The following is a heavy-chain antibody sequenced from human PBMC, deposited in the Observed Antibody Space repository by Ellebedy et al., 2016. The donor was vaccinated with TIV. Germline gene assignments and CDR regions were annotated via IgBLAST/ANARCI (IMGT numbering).Heavy chain of an antibody. J-gene: IGHJ4*02. D-gene: IGHD3-10*01. V-gene: IGHV3-74*01. CDR2: INIDGSGT. CDR3: ATDQAGGSGIDY. CDR1: GFTSSNYW. Sequence: PGGSLRLSCAASGFTSSNYWMHWVRQAPGKGLVWVSQINIDGSGTNYADSVKGRFSISRDNAKSTLYLQMNTLRAEDTAVYYCATDQAGGSGIDYGGQGTLVTVSS.